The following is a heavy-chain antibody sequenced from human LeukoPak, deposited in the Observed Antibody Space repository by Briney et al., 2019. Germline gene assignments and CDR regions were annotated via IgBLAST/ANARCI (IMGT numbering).Heavy chain of an antibody. CDR3: ARYEAVAGNYYYYGMDV. J-gene: IGHJ6*02. CDR2: INPNSGGT. D-gene: IGHD6-19*01. V-gene: IGHV1-2*02. Sequence: GASVKVSCKASGYTFTSYGISWVRQAPGQGLEWMGWINPNSGGTNYAQKFQGRVTMTRDTSISTAYMELSRLRSDDTAVYYCARYEAVAGNYYYYGMDVWGQGTTVTVSS. CDR1: GYTFTSYG.